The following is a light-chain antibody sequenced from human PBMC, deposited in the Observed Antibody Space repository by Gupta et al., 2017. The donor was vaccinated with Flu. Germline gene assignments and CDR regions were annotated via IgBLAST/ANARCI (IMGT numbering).Light chain of an antibody. J-gene: IGKJ1*01. CDR1: RGVSTY. CDR3: MQGTNYPGT. V-gene: IGKV1-9*01. Sequence: PSLRPPPSRDRMFSTCLCSRGVSTYLHWYQQRPGKAPKRLIYAVSNLQCGVPSRFSGSGSGTKFTLTISSLQPEDVATYYCMQGTNYPGTFGQGTKVEIK. CDR2: AVS.